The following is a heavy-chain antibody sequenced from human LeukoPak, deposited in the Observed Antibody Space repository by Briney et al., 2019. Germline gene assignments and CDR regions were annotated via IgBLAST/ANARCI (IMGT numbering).Heavy chain of an antibody. J-gene: IGHJ4*02. CDR3: AREVPSRWRASYFDY. V-gene: IGHV3-74*01. D-gene: IGHD1-26*01. Sequence: GGSLRLSCTASGFTFSSYWMHWVRQAPGKGLVWVSRIKSDGSSTNYADSVKGRFTISRDNAKNTLYLQMNSLRAEDTAVYYCAREVPSRWRASYFDYWGQGTLVTVSS. CDR2: IKSDGSST. CDR1: GFTFSSYW.